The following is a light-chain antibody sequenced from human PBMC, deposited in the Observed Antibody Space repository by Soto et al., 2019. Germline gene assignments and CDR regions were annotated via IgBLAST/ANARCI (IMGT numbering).Light chain of an antibody. Sequence: EIVLTQSPGTLSLSPGERATLSCRASQSVSSNYLAWYQQKPGQAPRLLIYAASSSATGIPDRFSGSGSGADFTLTISRLEPEDFAVCYCQHYGTSPRTFGQGPKVEIK. V-gene: IGKV3-20*01. J-gene: IGKJ1*01. CDR3: QHYGTSPRT. CDR1: QSVSSNY. CDR2: AAS.